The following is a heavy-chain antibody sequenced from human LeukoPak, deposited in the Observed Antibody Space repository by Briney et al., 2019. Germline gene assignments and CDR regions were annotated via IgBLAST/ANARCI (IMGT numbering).Heavy chain of an antibody. CDR3: ARVITGTTWAPDY. D-gene: IGHD1-20*01. V-gene: IGHV3-11*06. J-gene: IGHJ4*02. Sequence: GGSLRLSCAASGFTFSDYYMSWIRHPPGKGLEWVSYISSSSSYTNYADSVKGRFTISRDSAKSSLYLQMNSLRAEDTAVYYCARVITGTTWAPDYWGQGTLVTVPS. CDR1: GFTFSDYY. CDR2: ISSSSSYT.